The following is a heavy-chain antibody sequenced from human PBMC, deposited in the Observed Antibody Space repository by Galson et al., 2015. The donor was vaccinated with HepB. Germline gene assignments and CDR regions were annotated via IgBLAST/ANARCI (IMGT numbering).Heavy chain of an antibody. CDR2: ISYDGSNK. Sequence: SLRLSCAASGFTFSSYGMHWVRQAPGKGLEWVAVISYDGSNKYYADSVKGRFTISRDNSKDTLYLQMNSLRAEDTAVYYCAKRSKATKNTYYYYYMDVWGEGTTDTVAS. D-gene: IGHD5-12*01. J-gene: IGHJ6*03. CDR1: GFTFSSYG. CDR3: AKRSKATKNTYYYYYMDV. V-gene: IGHV3-30*18.